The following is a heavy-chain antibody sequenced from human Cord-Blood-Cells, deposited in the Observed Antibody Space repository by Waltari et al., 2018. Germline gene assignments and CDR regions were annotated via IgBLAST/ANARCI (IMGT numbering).Heavy chain of an antibody. D-gene: IGHD5-12*01. CDR1: YW. CDR3: ARLSGYAPGDYYYGMDV. V-gene: IGHV5-51*01. Sequence: YWIGWVRQMPGKGLEWMGIIYPGDSDTRYSPSFQGQVTISADKSISTAYLQWSSLKASDTAMYYCARLSGYAPGDYYYGMDVWGQGTTVTVSS. J-gene: IGHJ6*02. CDR2: IYPGDSDT.